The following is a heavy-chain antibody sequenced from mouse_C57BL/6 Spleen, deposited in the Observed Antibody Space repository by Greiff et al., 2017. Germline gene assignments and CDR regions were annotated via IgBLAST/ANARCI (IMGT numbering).Heavy chain of an antibody. V-gene: IGHV10-1*01. Sequence: EVMLVESGGGLVQPKGSLKLSCAASGFSFNTYAMNWVRQAPGKGLEWVARIRSKSNNYATYYDGSVKDRFTISRDDSESMLYLQMNNLKTEDTAMYYCVRHPFTTVVATNARDYWGQGTSVTVSS. D-gene: IGHD1-1*01. CDR3: VRHPFTTVVATNARDY. CDR2: IRSKSNNYAT. J-gene: IGHJ4*01. CDR1: GFSFNTYA.